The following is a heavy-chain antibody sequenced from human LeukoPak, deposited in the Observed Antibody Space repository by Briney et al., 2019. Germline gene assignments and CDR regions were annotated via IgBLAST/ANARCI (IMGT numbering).Heavy chain of an antibody. Sequence: KPGGSLRLSCAASGFTFSSYAMSWVRQAPGKGLEWVSSISSSSSYIYYADSVKGRFTISRDNAKNSLYLQMNSLRAEDTAVYYCARGDNSGSYPGAFDIWGQGTMVTVSS. CDR2: ISSSSSYI. CDR1: GFTFSSYA. D-gene: IGHD1-26*01. CDR3: ARGDNSGSYPGAFDI. J-gene: IGHJ3*02. V-gene: IGHV3-21*01.